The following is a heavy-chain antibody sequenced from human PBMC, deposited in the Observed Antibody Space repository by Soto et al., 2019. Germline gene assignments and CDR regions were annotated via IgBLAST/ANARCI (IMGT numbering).Heavy chain of an antibody. CDR2: IYHSGNT. CDR1: GESISSSNW. J-gene: IGHJ6*02. V-gene: IGHV4-4*02. CDR3: ARENDFWSGPNGLDV. D-gene: IGHD3-3*01. Sequence: SETLSLTCAVSGESISSSNWWSWVRQPPGKGLEWIGEIYHSGNTKYNPSLKSRVTISVDKSKNQFSLKLNSVTAADTAVYYCARENDFWSGPNGLDVWGQGTTVTVSS.